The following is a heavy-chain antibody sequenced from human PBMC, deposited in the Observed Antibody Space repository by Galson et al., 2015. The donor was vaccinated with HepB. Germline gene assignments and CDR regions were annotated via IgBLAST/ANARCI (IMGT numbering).Heavy chain of an antibody. V-gene: IGHV1-69*13. CDR1: GGTFSSYA. Sequence: SVKVSCKASGGTFSSYAISWVRQAPGQGLEWMGGIIPIFGTANYAQKFQGRVTITADESTSTAYMELSSLRSEDTAVYYCASGGDYGSGPFDYWGQGTLVTVSS. CDR3: ASGGDYGSGPFDY. CDR2: IIPIFGTA. J-gene: IGHJ4*02. D-gene: IGHD3-10*01.